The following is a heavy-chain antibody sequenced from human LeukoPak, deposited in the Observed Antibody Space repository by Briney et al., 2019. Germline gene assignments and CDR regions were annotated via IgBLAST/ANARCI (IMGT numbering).Heavy chain of an antibody. D-gene: IGHD3-10*02. CDR3: ARDLRYYVMNWFDP. CDR2: ISYDGSNK. CDR1: GFTFSSYG. Sequence: GGSLRLSCAASGFTFSSYGMHWVRQAPGKGLEWVAVISYDGSNKYYADSVKGRFTISRDNAKNSLYLQMNSLRAEDTAVYYCARDLRYYVMNWFDPWGQGTLVTVSS. J-gene: IGHJ5*02. V-gene: IGHV3-30*03.